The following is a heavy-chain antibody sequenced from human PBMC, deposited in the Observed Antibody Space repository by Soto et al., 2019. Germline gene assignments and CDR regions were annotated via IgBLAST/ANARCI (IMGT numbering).Heavy chain of an antibody. D-gene: IGHD3-10*01. Sequence: AGGSLRLSCVASGFSFSSYAMNWVRPAPGKGLEWVSTISGSFGSTYYADSVQGRFTVSRDNSKNTLYLQMNSLRAEDTAIYYCAKEGPPPAMELLSFAAHQFDYWGQGTLVTVSS. CDR2: ISGSFGST. CDR3: AKEGPPPAMELLSFAAHQFDY. V-gene: IGHV3-23*01. CDR1: GFSFSSYA. J-gene: IGHJ4*02.